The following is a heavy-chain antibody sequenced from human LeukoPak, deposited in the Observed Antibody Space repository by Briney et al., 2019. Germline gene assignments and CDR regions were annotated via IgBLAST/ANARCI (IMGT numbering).Heavy chain of an antibody. Sequence: SETLSLTCTVAGGYISSYSWSWIRQPAGKGLQWIGRIYTSGSTNYSPSLKRRVTMSVDTSKNRFSLKLSSVTAADTAVYYCAREHLYGDYDYWGQGTLVTVSS. D-gene: IGHD4-17*01. J-gene: IGHJ4*02. CDR3: AREHLYGDYDY. CDR2: IYTSGST. V-gene: IGHV4-4*07. CDR1: GGYISSYS.